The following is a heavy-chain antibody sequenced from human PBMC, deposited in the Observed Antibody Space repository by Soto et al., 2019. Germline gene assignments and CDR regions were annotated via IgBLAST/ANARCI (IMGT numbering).Heavy chain of an antibody. D-gene: IGHD5-18*01. CDR3: AWATAMDPNWFDP. J-gene: IGHJ5*02. V-gene: IGHV1-69*13. CDR1: GGTFSSYA. CDR2: IIPIFGTA. Sequence: SVKVSCKASGGTFSSYAISWVRQAPGQGLEWMGGIIPIFGTANYAQKFQGRVTITADESTSTAYMELSSLRSEDTAVYYCAWATAMDPNWFDPWGQGTLVTLSS.